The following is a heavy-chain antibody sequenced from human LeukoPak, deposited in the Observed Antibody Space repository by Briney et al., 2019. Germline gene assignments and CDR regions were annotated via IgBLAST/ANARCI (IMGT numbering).Heavy chain of an antibody. Sequence: GGSLRLSCAASGFTFSSYSMHWVRQAPGKGLEWVAVVLYDGGTKYYPDSVKGRFTISRDNSKNTLYLQMNSLRPEDTAVYYCARGGTTQEFEYWGQGTLVSVSS. CDR3: ARGGTTQEFEY. J-gene: IGHJ4*02. V-gene: IGHV3-30-3*01. D-gene: IGHD2-15*01. CDR2: VLYDGGTK. CDR1: GFTFSSYS.